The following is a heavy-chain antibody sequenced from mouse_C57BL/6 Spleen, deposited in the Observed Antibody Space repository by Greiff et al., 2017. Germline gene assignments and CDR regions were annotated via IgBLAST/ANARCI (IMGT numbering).Heavy chain of an antibody. CDR3: ARDDGYFDY. CDR1: GFTFSSYA. D-gene: IGHD2-3*01. J-gene: IGHJ2*01. Sequence: EVQGVESGGGSVKPGGSLKLSCAASGFTFSSYAMSWVRQTPEKRLEWVATISDGGSYTYYPDNVKGRFTISRDNAKNNLYLQMSHLKSEDTAMYYCARDDGYFDYWGQGTTLTVSS. V-gene: IGHV5-4*01. CDR2: ISDGGSYT.